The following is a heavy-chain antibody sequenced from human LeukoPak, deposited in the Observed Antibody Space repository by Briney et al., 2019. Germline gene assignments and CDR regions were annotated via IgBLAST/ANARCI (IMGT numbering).Heavy chain of an antibody. V-gene: IGHV4-39*01. D-gene: IGHD2-15*01. CDR2: IYYSGST. CDR1: GGSISSSSYY. Sequence: PSETLSLTCTVSGGSISSSSYYWGWIRQPPGKGLEWIGSIYYSGSTYYNPSLKSRVTISVDTSKNQFSLKLSSVTAADTAVYYCARLDIVVVVAATETNAFDIWGQGTMVTVSS. CDR3: ARLDIVVVVAATETNAFDI. J-gene: IGHJ3*02.